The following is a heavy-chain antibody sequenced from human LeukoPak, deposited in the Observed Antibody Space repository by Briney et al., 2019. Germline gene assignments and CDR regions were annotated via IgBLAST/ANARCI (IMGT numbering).Heavy chain of an antibody. CDR3: ARGNILTGYCFDF. CDR1: GGSITGYY. J-gene: IGHJ4*02. Sequence: SETLSLTCAVYGGSITGYYWSWIRQTPGRGLEWVGEIHYTGATSYNPSLKSRATISTDTSKNQVSLRLSSVTAADTAVYYCARGNILTGYCFDFWGQGALVTVSS. CDR2: IHYTGAT. V-gene: IGHV4-34*01. D-gene: IGHD3-9*01.